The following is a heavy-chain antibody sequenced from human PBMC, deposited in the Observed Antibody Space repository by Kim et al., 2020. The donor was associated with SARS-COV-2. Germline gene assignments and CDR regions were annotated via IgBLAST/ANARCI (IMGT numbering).Heavy chain of an antibody. V-gene: IGHV4-4*08. CDR3: ARSSPRVVWFDP. J-gene: IGHJ5*02. D-gene: IGHD2-21*01. Sequence: NTNPTLKSRRTIPVATSKNQFSRKLSSVTAADTAVYYCARSSPRVVWFDPWGQGTLVTVSS.